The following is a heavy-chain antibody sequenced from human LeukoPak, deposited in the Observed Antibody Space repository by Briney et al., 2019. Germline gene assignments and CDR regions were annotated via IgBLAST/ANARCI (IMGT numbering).Heavy chain of an antibody. CDR3: ARGVTEYYGSGSPFEY. Sequence: GGSLRLSCAVSGFTVSTNYMSWVRQAPGKGLEWVSVMYSGGSTYYADSVKGRFTISRDNFKNTLYLQMNSLRAEDTAVYYGARGVTEYYGSGSPFEYWGQGTLVTVSS. D-gene: IGHD3-10*01. CDR2: MYSGGST. J-gene: IGHJ4*02. CDR1: GFTVSTNY. V-gene: IGHV3-53*01.